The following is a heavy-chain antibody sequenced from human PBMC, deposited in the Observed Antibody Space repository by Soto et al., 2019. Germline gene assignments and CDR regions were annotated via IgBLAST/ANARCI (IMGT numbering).Heavy chain of an antibody. J-gene: IGHJ5*02. D-gene: IGHD6-6*01. V-gene: IGHV1-2*02. Sequence: QVQLVQSGAAVKKPGASVKVSCKASGFSFTGYYIHWLRRAPGQGLEWMGWINAHSGGTEYAQKFQGRVTLTRDTSIATAYLTLTSLTSDDTALYYCAKDLTRQLAYWLDPWGQGTQVTVSS. CDR2: INAHSGGT. CDR1: GFSFTGYY. CDR3: AKDLTRQLAYWLDP.